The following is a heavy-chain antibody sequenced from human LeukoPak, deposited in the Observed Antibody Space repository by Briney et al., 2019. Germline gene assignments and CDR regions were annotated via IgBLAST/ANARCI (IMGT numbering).Heavy chain of an antibody. D-gene: IGHD3-22*01. V-gene: IGHV6-1*01. CDR2: TYYRSKWYI. Sequence: SQTLSLTCAISGDSVSSSTAAWNWIRQSPSRGLEWLGRTYYRSKWYIDYAVSVESRITINPDTSKNQFSLQLNSVTPEDTAMYYCARDPYFNWLYYFDYWGQGTLVTVSS. CDR3: ARDPYFNWLYYFDY. J-gene: IGHJ4*02. CDR1: GDSVSSSTAA.